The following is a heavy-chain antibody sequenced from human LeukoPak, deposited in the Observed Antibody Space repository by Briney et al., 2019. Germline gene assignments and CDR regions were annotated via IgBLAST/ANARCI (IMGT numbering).Heavy chain of an antibody. CDR2: VSPDGYD. CDR1: GVSLTDYY. CDR3: ARIRCVSGPEICYNH. V-gene: IGHV4-34*01. J-gene: IGHJ5*02. Sequence: SETLSLTCAVSGVSLTDYYWSWIRQSPGKGLEWIGEVSPDGYDKYNPSLKSRVSISVDRSDNQLPLRLSSVTAADTATYYCARIRCVSGPEICYNHWAQGSLVTVSS. D-gene: IGHD2-8*01.